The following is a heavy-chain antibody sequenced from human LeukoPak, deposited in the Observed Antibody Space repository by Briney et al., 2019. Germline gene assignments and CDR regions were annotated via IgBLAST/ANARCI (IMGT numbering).Heavy chain of an antibody. V-gene: IGHV1-46*01. CDR1: GYTFTSYY. CDR2: INPSGGST. J-gene: IGHJ4*02. D-gene: IGHD1-7*01. Sequence: ASVKVSCKASGYTFTSYYMHWVRQAPGQGLEWMGIINPSGGSTSYAQKVQGRVTMTRDTSTSTVYMELSSLRSEDTAVYYCASTGTTRANFDYWGQGTLVTVSS. CDR3: ASTGTTRANFDY.